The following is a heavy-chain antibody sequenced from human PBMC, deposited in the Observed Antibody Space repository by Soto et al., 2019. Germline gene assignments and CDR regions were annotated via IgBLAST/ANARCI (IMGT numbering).Heavy chain of an antibody. D-gene: IGHD2-15*01. Sequence: TGGSLRDWSGEAEGTCISHGRRWVSKKKGKGMEWLAFICYDGSNKYYADSVKCRFSISRDNSKNTLYLQMTSLIAEDTAVYYCARDSMDIVVVVAATSGWFDPWGQGTLLTVSS. CDR2: ICYDGSNK. J-gene: IGHJ5*02. CDR1: EGTCISHG. V-gene: IGHV3-33*01. CDR3: ARDSMDIVVVVAATSGWFDP.